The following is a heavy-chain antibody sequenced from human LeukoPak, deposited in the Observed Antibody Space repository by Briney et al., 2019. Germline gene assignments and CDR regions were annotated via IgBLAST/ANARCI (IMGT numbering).Heavy chain of an antibody. D-gene: IGHD3-22*01. CDR3: AKDVGYYDSSGYRDAFDI. Sequence: PGGSLRLSCAASGFTFSSYAMSWVRQAPGKGLEGVSAISGSGGSTYYADSVKGRFTISRDNSKNTLYLQMNSLRAEDTAVYYCAKDVGYYDSSGYRDAFDIWGQGTMVTVSS. CDR2: ISGSGGST. CDR1: GFTFSSYA. V-gene: IGHV3-23*01. J-gene: IGHJ3*02.